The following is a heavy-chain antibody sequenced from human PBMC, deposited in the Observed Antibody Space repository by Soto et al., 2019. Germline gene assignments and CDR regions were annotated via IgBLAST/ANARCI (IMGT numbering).Heavy chain of an antibody. CDR3: AKYAGLSPGVRFHFDY. CDR2: IDGGGQTT. D-gene: IGHD7-27*01. CDR1: GFTFSSYA. J-gene: IGHJ4*02. Sequence: EVQMLESGGDLIPPGGSLRLSCATSGFTFSSYAMSWVRQTSGKGLEWVSSIDGGGQTTYYAASVKGRFTISRDNSRNILFLQMNSLRAEDTAIYYCAKYAGLSPGVRFHFDYWGQGSLVSVSS. V-gene: IGHV3-23*01.